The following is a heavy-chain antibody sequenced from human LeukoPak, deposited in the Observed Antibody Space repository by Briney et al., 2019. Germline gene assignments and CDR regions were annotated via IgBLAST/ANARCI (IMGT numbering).Heavy chain of an antibody. CDR3: ARDDNWNYWTY. CDR1: GYTFTSYG. D-gene: IGHD1-7*01. J-gene: IGHJ4*02. CDR2: ISAYNGNT. Sequence: ASVTVSCTASGYTFTSYGISWVRQAPGQGLKWMGWISAYNGNTNYAQKLQGRVTMTTDTSTSTAYMELRSLRSDDTAVYYCARDDNWNYWTYWGQGTLVTVSS. V-gene: IGHV1-18*01.